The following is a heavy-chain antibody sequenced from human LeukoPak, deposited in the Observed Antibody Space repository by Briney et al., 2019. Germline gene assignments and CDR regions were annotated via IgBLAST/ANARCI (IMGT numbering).Heavy chain of an antibody. Sequence: SQTLSLTCAIFGDSVSSNSAAWNWIRQSPSRGLEWLGRTYYRSKWYNDYAVSVKSRITINPDTSKNQFSLQLNSVTPEDTAVYYCAREGPEITTYYCYYMDVWGKGTTVTVSS. CDR3: AREGPEITTYYCYYMDV. J-gene: IGHJ6*03. D-gene: IGHD4-11*01. CDR1: GDSVSSNSAA. V-gene: IGHV6-1*01. CDR2: TYYRSKWYN.